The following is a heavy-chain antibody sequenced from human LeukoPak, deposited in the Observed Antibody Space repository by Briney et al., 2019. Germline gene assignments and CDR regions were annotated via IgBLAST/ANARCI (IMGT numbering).Heavy chain of an antibody. D-gene: IGHD3-22*01. CDR2: INHSGST. V-gene: IGHV4-34*01. Sequence: SETLSLTCAVYGGSFSGYYWSWIRQPPGKGLEWIGEINHSGSTNYNPSLKSRVTISVDTSKNQFSLKLSSVTAADTAVYYCARDSHDSSGYYHYWGQGTPVTVSS. CDR3: ARDSHDSSGYYHY. J-gene: IGHJ4*02. CDR1: GGSFSGYY.